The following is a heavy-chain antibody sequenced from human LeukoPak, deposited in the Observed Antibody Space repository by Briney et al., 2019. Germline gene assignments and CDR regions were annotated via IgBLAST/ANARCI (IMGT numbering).Heavy chain of an antibody. CDR1: GGSISSGSYY. Sequence: TSETLSLTCTVSGGSISSGSYYWSWIRQPAGKGLEWIGRIYTSGSTNYNPSLKSRVTISVDTSKNQFSLKLSSVTAADTAVYYCARPYGSGSWGQGTLVTVSS. V-gene: IGHV4-61*02. CDR3: ARPYGSGS. D-gene: IGHD3-10*01. J-gene: IGHJ5*02. CDR2: IYTSGST.